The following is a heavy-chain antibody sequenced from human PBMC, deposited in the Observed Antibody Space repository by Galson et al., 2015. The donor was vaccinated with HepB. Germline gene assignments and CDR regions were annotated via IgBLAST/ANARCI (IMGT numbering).Heavy chain of an antibody. J-gene: IGHJ4*02. Sequence: SLRLSCAASGFTFSSYAMHWVRQAPGKGLEWVAVISYDGSNKYYADSVKGRFTISRDNSKNTLYLQMNSLRAEDTAVYYCAREGWAEMATIPDYWGQGTLVTVSS. CDR1: GFTFSSYA. CDR3: AREGWAEMATIPDY. D-gene: IGHD5-24*01. CDR2: ISYDGSNK. V-gene: IGHV3-30-3*01.